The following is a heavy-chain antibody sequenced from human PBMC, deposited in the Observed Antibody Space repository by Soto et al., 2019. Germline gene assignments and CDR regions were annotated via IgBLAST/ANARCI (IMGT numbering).Heavy chain of an antibody. CDR1: GFTFRNYW. Sequence: GGSLRLSWAASGFTFRNYWIDWVRQASGKGLEWVASINQDGTEKYYVDSVRGRFTISRDNAKNSLYLQMDSLRPEDTAVYYCTRDPSKYYGLDVWGQGTTVTVSS. V-gene: IGHV3-7*05. CDR3: TRDPSKYYGLDV. J-gene: IGHJ6*02. CDR2: INQDGTEK.